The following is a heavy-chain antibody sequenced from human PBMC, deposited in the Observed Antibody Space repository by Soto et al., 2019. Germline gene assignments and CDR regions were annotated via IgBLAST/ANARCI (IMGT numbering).Heavy chain of an antibody. CDR2: IIPIFGTA. V-gene: IGHV1-69*01. D-gene: IGHD4-17*01. CDR3: ARGAPHDDGDYYYYGMDV. CDR1: GGTFSSYA. J-gene: IGHJ6*04. Sequence: QVQLVQSGAEVKKPGSSVKVSCKASGGTFSSYAISWVRQAPGQGLEWMGGIIPIFGTANYAQKFQGRVTITDDESTSTAYMELSSLRSEDTAVYYCARGAPHDDGDYYYYGMDVWGKGTTVTVSS.